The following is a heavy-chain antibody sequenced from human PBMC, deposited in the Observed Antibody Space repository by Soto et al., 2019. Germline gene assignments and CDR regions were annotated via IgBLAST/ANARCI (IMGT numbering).Heavy chain of an antibody. Sequence: PSETLSLTCTVSGGSISSSSYYWGWIRRPPGKGLEWIGSIYYSGSTYYNPSLKSRVTISVDTSKNQFSLKLSSVTAADTAVYYCARSWELHNWFGPWGQGTLVTVSS. CDR3: ARSWELHNWFGP. J-gene: IGHJ5*02. CDR2: IYYSGST. CDR1: GGSISSSSYY. V-gene: IGHV4-39*01. D-gene: IGHD1-26*01.